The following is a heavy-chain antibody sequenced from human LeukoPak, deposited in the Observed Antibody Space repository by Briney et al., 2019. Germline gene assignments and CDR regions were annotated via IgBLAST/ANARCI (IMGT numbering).Heavy chain of an antibody. D-gene: IGHD1-7*01. Sequence: GGSLRLSCVGSNFTFSDYAMNWVRQAPGKGLEWVSSTSSSGTYIYYEDSFKGRFTISRDNAKNSLFLQMNSLRAEDTAVYYCARAHNWKYGTFDYWGQGTLVTVSS. CDR1: NFTFSDYA. V-gene: IGHV3-21*01. J-gene: IGHJ4*02. CDR3: ARAHNWKYGTFDY. CDR2: TSSSGTYI.